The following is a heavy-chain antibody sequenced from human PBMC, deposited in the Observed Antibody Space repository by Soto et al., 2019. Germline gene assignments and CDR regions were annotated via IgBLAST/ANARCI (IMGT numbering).Heavy chain of an antibody. CDR1: GGSFSGYY. CDR2: INHSGST. V-gene: IGHV4-34*01. D-gene: IGHD2-2*01. J-gene: IGHJ5*02. CDR3: ARGQDCSSTSCYDNWFDP. Sequence: SETLSLTCAVYGGSFSGYYWSWIRQPPGKGLEWIGEINHSGSTNYNPSLKSRVTISVDTSKNQFSLKLSSVTAADTAVYYCARGQDCSSTSCYDNWFDPWGQGTLGTVSS.